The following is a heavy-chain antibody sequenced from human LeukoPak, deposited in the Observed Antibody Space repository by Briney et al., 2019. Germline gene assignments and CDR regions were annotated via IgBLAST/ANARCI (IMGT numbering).Heavy chain of an antibody. V-gene: IGHV1-69*01. CDR1: GGTFSSYA. CDR2: IIPIFGTA. D-gene: IGHD6-13*01. J-gene: IGHJ4*02. CDR3: ARDSSSWYEYYFDY. Sequence: GASVKVSCKASGGTFSSYAISWVRQAPGQGLEWTGGIIPIFGTANYAQKFQGRVTITADESTSTAYMELSSLRSEDTAVYYCARDSSSWYEYYFDYWGQGTLVTVSS.